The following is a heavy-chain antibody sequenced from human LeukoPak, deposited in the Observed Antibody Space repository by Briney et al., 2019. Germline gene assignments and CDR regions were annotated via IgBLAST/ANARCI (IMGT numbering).Heavy chain of an antibody. J-gene: IGHJ4*02. V-gene: IGHV3-7*01. CDR2: IKQDGSEK. CDR1: GFTFSSYA. Sequence: GGSLRLSCGASGFTFSSYALSWVRQAPGKGLEWVANIKQDGSEKYYVDSVKGRFTISRDNAKNSLYLQMNSLRAEDTAVYYCARDGQLVVDYWGQGTLVTVSS. CDR3: ARDGQLVVDY. D-gene: IGHD6-6*01.